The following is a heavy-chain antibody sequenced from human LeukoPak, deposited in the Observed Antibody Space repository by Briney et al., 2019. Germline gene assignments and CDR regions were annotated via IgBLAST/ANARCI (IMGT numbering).Heavy chain of an antibody. J-gene: IGHJ5*02. Sequence: GGSLRLSCAASGFTFSSYAMSWVRQAPGKGLEWVGFVRSKAYGGTTKYAASVKGRFTIPRDDSKSIAYLQMNSLKTEDTAVYYCARADLDYGDYEGWFDPWGQGTLVTVSS. CDR1: GFTFSSYA. D-gene: IGHD4-17*01. CDR3: ARADLDYGDYEGWFDP. CDR2: VRSKAYGGTT. V-gene: IGHV3-49*04.